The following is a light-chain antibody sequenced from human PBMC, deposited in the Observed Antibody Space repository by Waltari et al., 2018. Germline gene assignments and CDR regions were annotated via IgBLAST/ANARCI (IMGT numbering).Light chain of an antibody. J-gene: IGLJ3*02. CDR3: SSFTSSSTWV. CDR1: TSDVGVYNY. CDR2: DVS. V-gene: IGLV2-14*01. Sequence: QSALTQPASVSGSPGQSITISCTGTTSDVGVYNYVSWYQQHPGKAPKLMIYDVSNRSSGVSNRFSGSKSGNTASLTISGLQAEDEADYYCSSFTSSSTWVFGGGTKLTVL.